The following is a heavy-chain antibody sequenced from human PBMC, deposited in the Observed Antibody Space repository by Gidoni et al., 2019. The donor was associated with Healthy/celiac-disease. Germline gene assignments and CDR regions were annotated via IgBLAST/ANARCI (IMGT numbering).Heavy chain of an antibody. D-gene: IGHD2-2*01. V-gene: IGHV4-34*01. CDR2: INHSGST. J-gene: IGHJ5*02. CDR3: ARDYIVVVPAARPRYNWFDP. CDR1: GGSFSGYY. Sequence: QVQLQQWGAGLLKPSETLSLTCAVYGGSFSGYYWSWIRQPPGKGLKWIGEINHSGSTNYNPSLKNRVTISVDTSKTQFSLKLSSVTAADTAVYYCARDYIVVVPAARPRYNWFDPWGQGTLVTVSS.